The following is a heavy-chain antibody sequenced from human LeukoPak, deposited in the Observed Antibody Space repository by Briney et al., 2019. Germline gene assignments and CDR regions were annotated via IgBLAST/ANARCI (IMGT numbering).Heavy chain of an antibody. CDR2: ITSSGDTV. CDR3: ARGGWSGYFFDY. J-gene: IGHJ4*02. D-gene: IGHD3-3*01. CDR1: GFTFSSYS. V-gene: IGHV3-48*04. Sequence: GGSLRLSCAASGFTFSSYSMNWVRQAPGKGLEWVSYITSSGDTVSYADSVKGRFTISRDNAKNSLYLQMSSLRAEDTAVYYCARGGWSGYFFDYWGQGTLVTVSS.